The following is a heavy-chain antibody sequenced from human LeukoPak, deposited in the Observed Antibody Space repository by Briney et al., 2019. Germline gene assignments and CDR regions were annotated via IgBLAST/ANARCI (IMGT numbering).Heavy chain of an antibody. CDR2: IYHSGSA. CDR1: GASLTTNF. CDR3: ARGSDTGMIGVFDY. J-gene: IGHJ4*02. Sequence: SETLSLTCTVSGASLTTNFWSWIRQPPGKGLEWIGYIYHSGSASYNPSLKSRVTMSVDTSTLQFSLKMTSITTADTAVYYCARGSDTGMIGVFDYWGQGTLVTVSS. D-gene: IGHD3-22*01. V-gene: IGHV4-59*01.